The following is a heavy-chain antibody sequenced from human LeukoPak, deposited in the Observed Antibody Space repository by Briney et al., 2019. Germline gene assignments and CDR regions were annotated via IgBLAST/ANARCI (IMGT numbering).Heavy chain of an antibody. Sequence: GGSLRLSCAASGFTFDEYAMHWVRQAPGQGLEWVSGISWNGNSIDYADSVKGRFTISRDNAKNSLYLQMNSLRAEDSALYFCAKTSSGYASSFACWGQGTLVTVSS. CDR2: ISWNGNSI. V-gene: IGHV3-9*01. D-gene: IGHD2-2*01. CDR1: GFTFDEYA. J-gene: IGHJ4*02. CDR3: AKTSSGYASSFAC.